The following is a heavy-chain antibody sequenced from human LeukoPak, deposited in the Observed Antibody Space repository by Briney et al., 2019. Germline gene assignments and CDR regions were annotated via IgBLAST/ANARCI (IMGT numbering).Heavy chain of an antibody. CDR1: GGTFSSYG. CDR3: AKTPVGMVTLDY. J-gene: IGHJ4*02. D-gene: IGHD5-24*01. Sequence: SVKVSCKASGGTFSSYGISWVRQAPGQGLEWMGGIIPIFGTANYAQKFQGRVTITADKSTSTAYMELSSLRSKDTAVYYCAKTPVGMVTLDYWGQGTLVTVSS. V-gene: IGHV1-69*06. CDR2: IIPIFGTA.